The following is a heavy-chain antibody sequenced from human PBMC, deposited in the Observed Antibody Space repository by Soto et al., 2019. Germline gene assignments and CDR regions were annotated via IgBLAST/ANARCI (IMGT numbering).Heavy chain of an antibody. D-gene: IGHD2-2*02. CDR2: ISSSSSYI. CDR1: GFTFSSYS. V-gene: IGHV3-21*01. CDR3: AGYCSSTSCYIDAFVI. J-gene: IGHJ3*02. Sequence: EVQLVESGGGLVKPGGSLRLSCAASGFTFSSYSMNWVRQAPGKGLEWVSSISSSSSYIYYADSVKGRFTISRDNAKNSLYLQMNSLRAEDTAVYYCAGYCSSTSCYIDAFVIWGQGTMVTVSS.